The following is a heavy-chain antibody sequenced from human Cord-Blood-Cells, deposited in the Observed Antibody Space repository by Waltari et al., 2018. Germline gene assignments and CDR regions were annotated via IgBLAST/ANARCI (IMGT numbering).Heavy chain of an antibody. Sequence: QVQLVESGGGVVQPGRSLRLSCAAAGFTFSSHGMHWVRQAPGKGLGWVAVISYDGSNKYYADSVKGRFTISRDNSKNTLYLQMNSLRAEDTAVYYCALSGSYDFDYWGQGTLVTVSS. D-gene: IGHD1-26*01. J-gene: IGHJ4*02. CDR1: GFTFSSHG. CDR3: ALSGSYDFDY. CDR2: ISYDGSNK. V-gene: IGHV3-30*03.